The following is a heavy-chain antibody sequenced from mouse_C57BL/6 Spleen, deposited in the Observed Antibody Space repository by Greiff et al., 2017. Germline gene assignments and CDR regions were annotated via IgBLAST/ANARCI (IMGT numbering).Heavy chain of an antibody. CDR3: TRDGYFDY. J-gene: IGHJ2*01. Sequence: EVKLEESGGGLVQPGGSMKLSCVASGFTFSNYWMNWVRQSPEEGLEWVAQIRLKSDNYATPYAESVKGRFTISREDSKSSVYLQMNNLRAEDTGIYYCTRDGYFDYWGQGTTLTVSS. V-gene: IGHV6-3*01. D-gene: IGHD2-3*01. CDR1: GFTFSNYW. CDR2: IRLKSDNYAT.